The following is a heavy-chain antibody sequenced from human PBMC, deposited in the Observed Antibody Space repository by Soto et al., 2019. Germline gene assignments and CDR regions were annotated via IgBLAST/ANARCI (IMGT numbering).Heavy chain of an antibody. CDR1: GYSFTRYG. V-gene: IGHV1-18*01. CDR2: INAYNGNT. J-gene: IGHJ6*02. D-gene: IGHD3-16*01. CDR3: AMVDVYVTPSPQDV. Sequence: QVQLVQSGAEVKNPGASVKVSCKASGYSFTRYGIGWARQAPGQGLEWMGWINAYNGNTNYAQNLQGRLTLTTDTSTTPAYMLLRSLRSNDPAIYYCAMVDVYVTPSPQDVWGQGTTVTVSS.